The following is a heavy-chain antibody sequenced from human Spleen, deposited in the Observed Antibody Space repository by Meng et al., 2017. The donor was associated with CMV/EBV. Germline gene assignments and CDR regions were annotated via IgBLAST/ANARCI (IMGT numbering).Heavy chain of an antibody. CDR3: ARDMVRGVKGWFDP. Sequence: GGSLRLSCAASGFTPSSYSMNWVRQAPGKGLEWVSSISSGGTYINYPDSLKGRFTISRDNAKNSAYLQMDNLRVEDTAVYFCARDMVRGVKGWFDPWGQGTLVTVSS. V-gene: IGHV3-21*01. J-gene: IGHJ5*02. D-gene: IGHD3-10*01. CDR1: GFTPSSYS. CDR2: ISSGGTYI.